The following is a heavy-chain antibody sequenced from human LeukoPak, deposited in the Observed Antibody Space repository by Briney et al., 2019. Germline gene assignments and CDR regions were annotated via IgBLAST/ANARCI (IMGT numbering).Heavy chain of an antibody. CDR2: ISAGADVI. V-gene: IGHV3-23*01. CDR3: AKSLLTTATGTGRAFDI. Sequence: GESLRLSCEAAGFSFRDYPMGWVRRASGKRLEWVSGISAGADVIFYADPVKGRFTISRDNSKNTLYLQMNSLRAEDSAEYYCAKSLLTTATGTGRAFDIWGQGTMVTVSA. J-gene: IGHJ3*02. CDR1: GFSFRDYP. D-gene: IGHD1-1*01.